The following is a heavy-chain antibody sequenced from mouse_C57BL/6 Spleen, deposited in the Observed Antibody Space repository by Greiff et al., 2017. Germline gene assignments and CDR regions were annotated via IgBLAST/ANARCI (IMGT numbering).Heavy chain of an antibody. CDR2: IRLKSDNYAT. D-gene: IGHD2-5*01. V-gene: IGHV6-3*01. CDR1: GFTFSNYW. J-gene: IGHJ4*01. Sequence: EVKVEESGGGLVQPGGSMKLSCVASGFTFSNYWMNWVRQSPEKGLEWVAQIRLKSDNYATHYAESVKGRFTISRDDSKSSVYLQMNNLRAEDTGIYYCTAYSSYYYYAMDYWGQGTSVTVSS. CDR3: TAYSSYYYYAMDY.